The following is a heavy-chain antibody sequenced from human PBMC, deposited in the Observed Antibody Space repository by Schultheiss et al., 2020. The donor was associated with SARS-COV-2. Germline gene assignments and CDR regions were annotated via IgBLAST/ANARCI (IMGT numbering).Heavy chain of an antibody. J-gene: IGHJ3*02. V-gene: IGHV3-74*01. D-gene: IGHD3-3*01. CDR2: INSDGSST. CDR1: GFTFSSYW. Sequence: GGSLRLSCAASGFTFSSYWMHWVRQAPGKGLVWVSRINSDGSSTSYADSVKGRFTISRDNAKNTLYLQMNSLRAEDTAVYYCAKAVTRAYYDFWSGFGAFDIWGQGTMVTVAS. CDR3: AKAVTRAYYDFWSGFGAFDI.